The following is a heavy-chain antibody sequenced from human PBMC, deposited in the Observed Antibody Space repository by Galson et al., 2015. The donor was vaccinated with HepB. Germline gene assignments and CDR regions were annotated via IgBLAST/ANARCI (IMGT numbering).Heavy chain of an antibody. V-gene: IGHV3-15*01. J-gene: IGHJ4*02. CDR1: GFTFSNAW. Sequence: SLRLSCAASGFTFSNAWMSWVRQAPGKGLEWVGRIKSKTDGGTTDYAAPVKGRFTISRDDSKNTLYLQMNSLKTEDTAVYYCTTDRVAGLLYYDSSDIDYWGQGTLVTVSS. CDR3: TTDRVAGLLYYDSSDIDY. D-gene: IGHD3-22*01. CDR2: IKSKTDGGTT.